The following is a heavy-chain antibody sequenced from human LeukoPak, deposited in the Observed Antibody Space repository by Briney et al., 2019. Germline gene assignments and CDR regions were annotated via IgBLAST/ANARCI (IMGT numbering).Heavy chain of an antibody. CDR2: IKTDGSST. CDR3: AILATAGIHY. V-gene: IGHV3-74*01. CDR1: GFTFSSYW. J-gene: IGHJ4*02. D-gene: IGHD6-13*01. Sequence: GGSLRLSCAASGFTFSSYWMHWVRQAPGKGLVWVSRIKTDGSSTNYADSVKGRFTISRDNAKNTLYLQMNSLRAEDTAMYYCAILATAGIHYWGQGTLVTVSS.